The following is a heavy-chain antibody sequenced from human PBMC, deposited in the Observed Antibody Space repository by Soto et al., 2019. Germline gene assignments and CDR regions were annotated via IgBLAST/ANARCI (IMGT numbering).Heavy chain of an antibody. CDR1: GFTFGTYA. CDR2: ISGSGRTT. CDR3: TKFRGPSYSYYYMDV. J-gene: IGHJ6*03. V-gene: IGHV3-23*01. Sequence: VQLLESGGGLVQPGGSLRLSCAASGFTFGTYAMKWLRQAPGRGLECVSFISGSGRTTYYAESVKGRFTVSRDNSKSTIYLQKNSLRAEDTALYYCTKFRGPSYSYYYMDVWGKGTTVTVSS. D-gene: IGHD3-16*01.